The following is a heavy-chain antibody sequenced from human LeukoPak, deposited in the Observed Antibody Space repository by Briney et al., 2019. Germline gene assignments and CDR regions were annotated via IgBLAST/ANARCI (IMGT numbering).Heavy chain of an antibody. CDR2: ISSSGYYI. D-gene: IGHD6-6*01. CDR3: ARDLVSRSNY. Sequence: VGSLRLSSAASGFTFSRYTMNWVRQSPGKGLEWVSSISSSGYYIYYADSVKGRFTISRDNAKNSLYLQMNSLRAEDTAVYYCARDLVSRSNYWGQGTPVTVSS. CDR1: GFTFSRYT. J-gene: IGHJ4*02. V-gene: IGHV3-21*01.